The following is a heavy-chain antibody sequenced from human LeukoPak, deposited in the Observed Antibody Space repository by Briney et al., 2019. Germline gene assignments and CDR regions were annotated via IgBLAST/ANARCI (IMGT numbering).Heavy chain of an antibody. J-gene: IGHJ4*02. Sequence: GRSLRLSCAASGFTFSSYGMHWVRQAPGKGLEWVAVIWYDGSNKYYADSVEGRFTISRDNSKNTLYLRMNSLRAEDTAVYYCARDSRDTAMVGPDYWGQGTLVTVSS. CDR1: GFTFSSYG. CDR3: ARDSRDTAMVGPDY. V-gene: IGHV3-33*01. D-gene: IGHD5-18*01. CDR2: IWYDGSNK.